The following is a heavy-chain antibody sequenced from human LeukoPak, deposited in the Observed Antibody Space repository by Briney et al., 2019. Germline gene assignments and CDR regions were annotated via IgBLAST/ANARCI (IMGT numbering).Heavy chain of an antibody. CDR2: IYYSGST. Sequence: SETLSLTCTFSGGSISSYYWSWIRQPPGKGLEWIGYIYYSGSTNYNPSLKRRVPVSVDTSKNQFSLKLTSGAPADTGGHYRASPPGNMVPGEKWFDPWGQGTLVTVSS. CDR1: GGSISSYY. V-gene: IGHV4-59*01. J-gene: IGHJ5*02. D-gene: IGHD3-10*01. CDR3: ASPPGNMVPGEKWFDP.